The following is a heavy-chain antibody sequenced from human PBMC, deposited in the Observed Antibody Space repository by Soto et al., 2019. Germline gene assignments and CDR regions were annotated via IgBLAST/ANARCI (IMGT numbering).Heavy chain of an antibody. CDR3: ARDAGFGESGAFDY. CDR1: GGSISSGGYY. Sequence: SETLSLTCTVSGGSISSGGYYWSWIRQHPGKGLEWIGYIYYSGSTYYNPSLKSRVTISVDTSKNQFSLKLSSVTAADTAVYYCARDAGFGESGAFDYWGQGTLVTVSS. CDR2: IYYSGST. V-gene: IGHV4-31*03. D-gene: IGHD3-10*01. J-gene: IGHJ4*02.